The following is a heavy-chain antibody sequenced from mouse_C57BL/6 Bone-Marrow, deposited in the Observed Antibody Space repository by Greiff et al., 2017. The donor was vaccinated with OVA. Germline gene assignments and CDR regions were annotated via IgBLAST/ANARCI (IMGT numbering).Heavy chain of an antibody. CDR3: ARKDYDLDY. CDR2: ISSGSSTL. CDR1: GFTFSDYG. Sequence: EVKLLESGGGLVKPGGSLKLSCAASGFTFSDYGMHWVRQAPEKGLEWVAYISSGSSTLYYADTVKGRFTISRDNAKNTLFLQMTSLRSEDTAMYYCARKDYDLDYWGQGTTLTVSS. D-gene: IGHD2-4*01. J-gene: IGHJ2*01. V-gene: IGHV5-17*01.